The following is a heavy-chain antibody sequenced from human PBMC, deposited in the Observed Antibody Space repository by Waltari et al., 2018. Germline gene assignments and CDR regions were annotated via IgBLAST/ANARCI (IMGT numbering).Heavy chain of an antibody. CDR1: GFTFSSYW. J-gene: IGHJ4*02. CDR2: INSDGSST. D-gene: IGHD5-12*01. CDR3: ARVGDPKGEMATITHDLDY. Sequence: EVQLVESGGGLVQPGGSLRISCAASGFTFSSYWMHWVRQAPGKGLVWVSRINSDGSSTSYADSVKGRFTISRDNAKNTLYLQMNSLRAEDTAVYYCARVGDPKGEMATITHDLDYWGQGTLVTVSS. V-gene: IGHV3-74*01.